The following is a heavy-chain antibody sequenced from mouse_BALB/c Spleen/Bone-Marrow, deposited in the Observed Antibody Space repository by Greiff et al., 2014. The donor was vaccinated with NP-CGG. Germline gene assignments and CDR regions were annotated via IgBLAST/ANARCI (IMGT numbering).Heavy chain of an antibody. Sequence: EVMLVESGGDLVKPGGSLKLSCAASGFTFSDFYMFWFRQIPEKRLEGVATISDGGTYTYYPDSVKGRFTISRDNAKNNLYLQMSSLKSEDTAMYYCARSGERYGAMDYWGQGTSVTVSS. J-gene: IGHJ4*01. CDR3: ARSGERYGAMDY. D-gene: IGHD1-1*02. CDR1: GFTFSDFY. V-gene: IGHV5-4*02. CDR2: ISDGGTYT.